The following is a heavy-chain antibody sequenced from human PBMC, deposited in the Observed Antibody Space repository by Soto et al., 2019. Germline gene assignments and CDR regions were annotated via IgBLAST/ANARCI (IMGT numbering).Heavy chain of an antibody. CDR3: AKDPHLGYCSGGSCNGVDY. J-gene: IGHJ4*02. D-gene: IGHD2-15*01. Sequence: GGSLRLSCVASGFTFSTYGMNWVRQPPGKGLEWVSSINSRSNYIYYADSVKGRFTISRDNSKNTLYLQMNSLRAEDTAVYYCAKDPHLGYCSGGSCNGVDYWGQGTLVTVSS. V-gene: IGHV3-21*01. CDR1: GFTFSTYG. CDR2: INSRSNYI.